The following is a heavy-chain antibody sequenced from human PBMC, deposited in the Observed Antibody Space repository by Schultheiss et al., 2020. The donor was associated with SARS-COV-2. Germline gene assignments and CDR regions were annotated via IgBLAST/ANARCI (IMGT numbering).Heavy chain of an antibody. V-gene: IGHV3-7*03. J-gene: IGHJ6*02. CDR1: GFTFSSYW. CDR2: IKQDGSEK. D-gene: IGHD6-19*01. CDR3: ARELRLAVAGVGGMDV. Sequence: GESLKISCAASGFTFSSYWMSWVRQAPGKGLEWVANIKQDGSEKYYVDSVKGRFTISRDNAKNSLYLQMNSLRAEDTAVYYCARELRLAVAGVGGMDVWGQGTTVTVSS.